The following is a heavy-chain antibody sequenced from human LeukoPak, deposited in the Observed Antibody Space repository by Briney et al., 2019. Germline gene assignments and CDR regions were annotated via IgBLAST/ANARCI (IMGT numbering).Heavy chain of an antibody. CDR1: GSTFSTSN. J-gene: IGHJ4*02. V-gene: IGHV3-21*01. Sequence: GGSLRLSCAASGSTFSTSNMNWVRQAPGKGLEWVSSISSSGSYIYFADSVKGRFTVSRDNAKNSLYLQMNSLRVEDTAVYYCARDRGNGHASDYWGQGTLVTVSS. CDR2: ISSSGSYI. CDR3: ARDRGNGHASDY. D-gene: IGHD3-10*01.